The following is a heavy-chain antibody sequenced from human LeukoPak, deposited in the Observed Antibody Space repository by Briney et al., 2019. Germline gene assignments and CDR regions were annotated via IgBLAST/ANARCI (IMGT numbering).Heavy chain of an antibody. CDR1: GFAFNTCA. CDR2: ISGSGGST. J-gene: IGHJ4*02. Sequence: GGSLRLSCAASGFAFNTCAMSWVRQAPGKGLEWVSSISGSGGSTYYADSVKGRFSISRDNSKNTVYLEMNSLRAEDTALYYCAKGGQNFDFWRFDYWGQGTLVPVSS. D-gene: IGHD3-3*01. V-gene: IGHV3-23*01. CDR3: AKGGQNFDFWRFDY.